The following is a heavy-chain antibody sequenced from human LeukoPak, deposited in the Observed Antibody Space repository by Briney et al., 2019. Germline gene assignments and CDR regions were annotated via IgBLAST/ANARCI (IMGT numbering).Heavy chain of an antibody. V-gene: IGHV3-48*01. Sequence: GGSLRLSCAASGFTFSSYSMNWVRQAPGKGLEWVSYISGSSSTIYYADSVKGRFTISRDNSKNTVYLQMNGLRTEDSAVYYCARDGGSGTYVETYYYGMDVWGQGTTVTVSS. CDR3: ARDGGSGTYVETYYYGMDV. CDR1: GFTFSSYS. CDR2: ISGSSSTI. D-gene: IGHD1-26*01. J-gene: IGHJ6*02.